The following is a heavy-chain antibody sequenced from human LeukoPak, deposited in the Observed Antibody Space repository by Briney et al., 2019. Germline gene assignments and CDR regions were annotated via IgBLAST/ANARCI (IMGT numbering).Heavy chain of an antibody. V-gene: IGHV4-39*01. CDR3: VRPGTSGTEGLEY. CDR1: GGYISSSSYY. J-gene: IGHJ4*02. CDR2: IYKSGNS. D-gene: IGHD1-26*01. Sequence: PSETLSLTCTVSGGYISSSSYYWGWIRQTPGKGLEWIGGIYKSGNSYYNPSLKSRVTISIDTSKNQFSLKVTSVTVADTAVYYCVRPGTSGTEGLEYWGQGTLVTVSS.